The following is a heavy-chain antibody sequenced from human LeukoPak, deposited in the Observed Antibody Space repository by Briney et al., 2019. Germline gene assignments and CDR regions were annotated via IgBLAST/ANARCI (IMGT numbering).Heavy chain of an antibody. V-gene: IGHV3-30*18. J-gene: IGHJ4*02. D-gene: IGHD2-15*01. CDR1: GFTFSSYG. CDR2: ISYDGSNK. Sequence: EGSLRLSCAASGFTFSSYGMHWVRQAPGKGLEWVAVISYDGSNKYYADSVKGRFTISRDNSKNRLYLQMNSLRAEDTAVYYCAKDLDIVVVVAATLSPLDYWGQGTLVTVSS. CDR3: AKDLDIVVVVAATLSPLDY.